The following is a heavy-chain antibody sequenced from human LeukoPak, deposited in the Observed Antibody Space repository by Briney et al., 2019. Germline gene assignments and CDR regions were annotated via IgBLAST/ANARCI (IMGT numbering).Heavy chain of an antibody. CDR1: GFTFSNYG. CDR3: AKDRYSSSSGPMDY. D-gene: IGHD6-6*01. V-gene: IGHV3-30*18. Sequence: GGSLRLSCAASGFTFSNYGMHWVRQAPGKGLEWVAVISYDGGDKYHADSVKGRFTISRDNSKNTLYLQMNSLRAEDTAVYYCAKDRYSSSSGPMDYWGQGTLVTVSS. CDR2: ISYDGGDK. J-gene: IGHJ4*02.